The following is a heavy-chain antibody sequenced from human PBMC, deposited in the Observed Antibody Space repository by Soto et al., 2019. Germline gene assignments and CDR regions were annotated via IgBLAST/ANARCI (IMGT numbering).Heavy chain of an antibody. CDR2: ISGSGFYT. Sequence: GGSLRLSCAASGFTFSSYAMNWVRQAPGKGLEWVSGISGSGFYTYYTDSVKGRFTISRDNSKNTLYLQMSSLRAEDTAVYYCANYQPLGYCSGDSCPDYWGQGTLVTVSS. CDR3: ANYQPLGYCSGDSCPDY. J-gene: IGHJ4*02. D-gene: IGHD2-15*01. CDR1: GFTFSSYA. V-gene: IGHV3-23*01.